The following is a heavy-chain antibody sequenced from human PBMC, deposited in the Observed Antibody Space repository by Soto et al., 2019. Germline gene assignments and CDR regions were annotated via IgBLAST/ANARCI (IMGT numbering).Heavy chain of an antibody. J-gene: IGHJ4*02. CDR2: IIPIFGTA. CDR3: ASPSGVDTAMVTDYYFDY. Sequence: QVQLVQSGAEVKKPGSSVKVSCKASGGTFSSYAISWVRQAPGQGLEWMGGIIPIFGTANYAQKFQGRVTITADESTSTAYMELSSLRSEDTALYYCASPSGVDTAMVTDYYFDYWGQGTLVTVSS. V-gene: IGHV1-69*12. D-gene: IGHD5-18*01. CDR1: GGTFSSYA.